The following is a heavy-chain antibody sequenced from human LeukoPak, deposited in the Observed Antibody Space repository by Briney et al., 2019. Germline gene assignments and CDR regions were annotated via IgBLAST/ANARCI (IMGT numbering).Heavy chain of an antibody. V-gene: IGHV3-23*01. CDR1: GFTFSSYA. CDR3: AKDRRYDILTGYFWFDP. D-gene: IGHD3-9*01. Sequence: GGSLRLSCAASGFTFSSYAMSWVRQAPGKGLEWVSAISGSGGSTYYADSVKGRFTISRDNSKNTLYLQMNSLRAEDTAVYYCAKDRRYDILTGYFWFDPWGQGTLVTVSS. J-gene: IGHJ5*02. CDR2: ISGSGGST.